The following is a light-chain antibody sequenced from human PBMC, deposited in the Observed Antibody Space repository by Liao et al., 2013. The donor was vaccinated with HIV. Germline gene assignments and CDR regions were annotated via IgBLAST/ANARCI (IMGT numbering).Light chain of an antibody. V-gene: IGLV3-21*04. CDR1: VLAKKY. CDR2: YDS. J-gene: IGLJ3*02. Sequence: SYELTQPSSVSVSPGQTARITCSGDVLAKKYARWFQQKPGQAPLLVISYDSDRPSRIPERFSGSNSGNTATLTISRVEAGDEADYYCQVWDTASDHWVFGGGTKLTVL. CDR3: QVWDTASDHWV.